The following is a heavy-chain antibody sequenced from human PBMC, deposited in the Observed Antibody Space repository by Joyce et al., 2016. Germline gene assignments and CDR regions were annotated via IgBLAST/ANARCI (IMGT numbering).Heavy chain of an antibody. CDR1: GFTFGHYA. Sequence: QVQLLESGGGVVQPGTSLRLVCEASGFTFGHYAMHWVRQARGKGLEWVAVTWSDGSTKIYADSVKGRFAVSKDNSQNKLFLQMNSLRDEDTAVYYCTRCRTPTTRPPDYWGPGTLVTVSS. J-gene: IGHJ4*02. CDR2: TWSDGSTK. V-gene: IGHV3-33*01. CDR3: TRCRTPTTRPPDY. D-gene: IGHD6-6*01.